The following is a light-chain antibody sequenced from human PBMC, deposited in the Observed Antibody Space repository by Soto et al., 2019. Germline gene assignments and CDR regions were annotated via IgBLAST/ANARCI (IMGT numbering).Light chain of an antibody. CDR3: QHDDGMWS. CDR2: DAS. Sequence: DFQMTQSPSTLSASVGDRVTITCRASQNIRSRLAWFQQKPGKAPKLLIYDASSLESGVPSRFSGSGSGTEFTLTIICLQPDDFASYCCQHDDGMWSLGEGTKVDVK. V-gene: IGKV1-5*01. J-gene: IGKJ1*01. CDR1: QNIRSR.